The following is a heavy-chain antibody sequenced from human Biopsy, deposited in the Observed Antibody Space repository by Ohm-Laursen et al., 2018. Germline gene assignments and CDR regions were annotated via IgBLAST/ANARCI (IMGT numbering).Heavy chain of an antibody. CDR3: AARSQGGITYYYYGMDV. V-gene: IGHV1-69*01. D-gene: IGHD3-10*01. Sequence: GSSVKVSCKLSGGIFNSYGISWVRQSPGQGLEWMGGIIAIFGTPNYAQKLQGRVTITADEFTNTIYMELSSLTSEDTAVYYCAARSQGGITYYYYGMDVWGQGTTVTVSS. CDR1: GGIFNSYG. CDR2: IIAIFGTP. J-gene: IGHJ6*02.